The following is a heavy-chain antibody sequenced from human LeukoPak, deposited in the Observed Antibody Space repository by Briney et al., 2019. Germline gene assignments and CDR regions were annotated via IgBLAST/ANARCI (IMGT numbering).Heavy chain of an antibody. CDR2: ISAYNGNT. J-gene: IGHJ4*02. Sequence: ASVKVSCKASGGTFSSYAISWVRQAPGQGLEWMGWISAYNGNTNYAQKLQGRVTMTTDTSTSTAYMELRSLRSDDTAVYYCARRYYYDSSGYPVGDYWGQGTLVTVSS. CDR3: ARRYYYDSSGYPVGDY. D-gene: IGHD3-22*01. CDR1: GGTFSSYA. V-gene: IGHV1-18*01.